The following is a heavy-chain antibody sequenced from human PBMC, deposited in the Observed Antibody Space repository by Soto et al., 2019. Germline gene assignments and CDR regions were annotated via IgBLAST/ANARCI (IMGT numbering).Heavy chain of an antibody. J-gene: IGHJ3*02. Sequence: PGGSLRLSCAASGFTFSSYGMHWVRQAPGKGLEWVAVIWYDGSNKYYADSVKGRFTISRDNSKNTMYLQMNSLRAEDTAVYFCAKTTDGWFSAFEIWGQGTVVTVSS. V-gene: IGHV3-33*06. CDR2: IWYDGSNK. CDR1: GFTFSSYG. CDR3: AKTTDGWFSAFEI. D-gene: IGHD6-19*01.